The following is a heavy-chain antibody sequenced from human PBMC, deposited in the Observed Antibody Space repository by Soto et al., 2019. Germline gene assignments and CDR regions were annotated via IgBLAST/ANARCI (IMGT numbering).Heavy chain of an antibody. J-gene: IGHJ1*01. CDR1: GFTFSNYW. Sequence: EVQLVESGGGLVQPGGSLRLSCAASGFTFSNYWMTWVRQAPGKGLEWVANIKQDGGEKYYLDSVKGRFRISRNNAKNSMYLQMNGLRPADTAVSYCAGETGFTPTLRYCNSPTCPKDTWGQGPMSPSPQ. D-gene: IGHD2-8*02. CDR2: IKQDGGEK. CDR3: AGETGFTPTLRYCNSPTCPKDT. V-gene: IGHV3-7*01.